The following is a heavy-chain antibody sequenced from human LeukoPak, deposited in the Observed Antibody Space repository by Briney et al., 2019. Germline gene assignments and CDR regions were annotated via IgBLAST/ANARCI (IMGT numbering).Heavy chain of an antibody. CDR2: INPVSGGT. Sequence: ASVKVSCKASGYTFTSYDINWVRQATGQGLEWMGWINPVSGGTNYLQKFQDRVTMTRDTSISTAYMELSRLRFDDTAIYYCARSKSFDYWGQGALVTVSS. CDR3: ARSKSFDY. CDR1: GYTFTSYD. J-gene: IGHJ4*02. V-gene: IGHV1-2*02.